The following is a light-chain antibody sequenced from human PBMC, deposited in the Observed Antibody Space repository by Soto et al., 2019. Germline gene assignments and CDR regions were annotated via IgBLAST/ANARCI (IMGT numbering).Light chain of an antibody. CDR2: GAS. CDR3: HQYNNWPPLT. Sequence: EIVLTQSPGTLSLSPGERATLSCRASQSVSSSYLAWYQQKPGQAPRLLIYGASTRATGIPARFSGSGSGTEFTLTISSLQAEDFAVSYCHQYNNWPPLTFGGGTNVQIK. V-gene: IGKV3D-15*01. CDR1: QSVSSSY. J-gene: IGKJ4*01.